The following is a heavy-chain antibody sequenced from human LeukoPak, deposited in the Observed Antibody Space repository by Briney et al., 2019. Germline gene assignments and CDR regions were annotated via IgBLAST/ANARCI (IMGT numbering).Heavy chain of an antibody. D-gene: IGHD3-22*01. Sequence: SETLSLTCSVSGGSINSYYWTWIRQPPGKGLEWVGYIYSSGSTKYNPSLKSRVTITVDTSKNHFSLKLSSVTAADTALYYCPRGRANYDSTGYYYWGQGILVTVSS. V-gene: IGHV4-59*01. CDR1: GGSINSYY. CDR2: IYSSGST. J-gene: IGHJ4*02. CDR3: PRGRANYDSTGYYY.